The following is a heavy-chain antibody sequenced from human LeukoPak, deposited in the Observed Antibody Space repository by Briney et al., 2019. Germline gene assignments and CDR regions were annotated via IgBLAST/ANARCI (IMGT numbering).Heavy chain of an antibody. CDR3: AKDQEGSGMGYYYYGMDV. CDR1: GFTFSNYL. CDR2: ISSTGGTI. V-gene: IGHV3-23*01. Sequence: PGGSLRLSCVGSGFTFSNYLMNWVRQAPGKGLEWVSFISSTGGTIYYADSVKGRFTISRDNSKNTLYLQMNSLRAEDTAVYYCAKDQEGSGMGYYYYGMDVWGQGTTVTVSS. J-gene: IGHJ6*02. D-gene: IGHD3-10*01.